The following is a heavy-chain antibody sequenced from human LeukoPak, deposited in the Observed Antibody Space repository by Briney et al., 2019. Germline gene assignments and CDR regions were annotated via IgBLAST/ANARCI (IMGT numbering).Heavy chain of an antibody. CDR1: GGTFSSYA. V-gene: IGHV1-69*13. Sequence: GASVKVSCKASGGTFSSYAISWVRQAPGQGLEWMGGIIPIFGTANYAQKFQGRVTITADESTSTAYMELSSLRSEDTAVYYCVRSPSGSYSFGIFDYWGQGTLVTVSS. CDR3: VRSPSGSYSFGIFDY. J-gene: IGHJ4*02. D-gene: IGHD1-26*01. CDR2: IIPIFGTA.